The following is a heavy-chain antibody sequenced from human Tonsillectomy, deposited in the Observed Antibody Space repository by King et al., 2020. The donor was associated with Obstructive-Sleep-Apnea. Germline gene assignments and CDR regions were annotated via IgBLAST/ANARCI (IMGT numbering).Heavy chain of an antibody. J-gene: IGHJ4*02. D-gene: IGHD6-19*01. CDR3: ARDVASSIPLIAVAGFDY. Sequence: VQLVESGGGVVQPGRSLRLSCAASGFTFSSYGMHWVRQAPGKGLEWVAVIWYDGSNKYYADSVKGRFTISRDNSKNTLYLQMNSLRAEDTAVYYCARDVASSIPLIAVAGFDYWGQGTLVTVSS. V-gene: IGHV3-33*01. CDR1: GFTFSSYG. CDR2: IWYDGSNK.